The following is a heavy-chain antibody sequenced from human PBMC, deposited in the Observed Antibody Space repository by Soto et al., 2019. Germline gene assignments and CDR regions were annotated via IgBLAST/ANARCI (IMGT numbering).Heavy chain of an antibody. J-gene: IGHJ6*02. CDR1: GYTLTELS. CDR2: FDPEDGET. V-gene: IGHV1-24*01. Sequence: ASVKVSCKVSGYTLTELSMHWVRQAPGKGLEWMGGFDPEDGETIYAQKFQGRVTMTEDTSTDTAYMELSSLRSEDTAVYYCATVTGDGDYSGGYYGMDVWGQGTTVTVSS. CDR3: ATVTGDGDYSGGYYGMDV. D-gene: IGHD4-17*01.